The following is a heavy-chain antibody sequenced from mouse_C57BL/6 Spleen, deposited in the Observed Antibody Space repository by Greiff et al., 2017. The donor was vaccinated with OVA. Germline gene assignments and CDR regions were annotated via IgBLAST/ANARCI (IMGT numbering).Heavy chain of an antibody. CDR3: ARSGANWDFDY. CDR2: IHPNSGST. CDR1: GYTFTSYW. Sequence: VKLQQPGAELVKPGASVKLSCKASGYTFTSYWMHWVKQRPGQGLEWIGMIHPNSGSTNYNEKFKSKATLTVDKSSSTAYMQLSSLTSEDSAVYYCARSGANWDFDYWGQGTTLTVSS. D-gene: IGHD4-1*01. J-gene: IGHJ2*01. V-gene: IGHV1-64*01.